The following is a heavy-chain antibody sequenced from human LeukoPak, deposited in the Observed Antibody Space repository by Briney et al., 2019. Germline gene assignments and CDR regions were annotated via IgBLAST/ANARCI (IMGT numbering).Heavy chain of an antibody. CDR3: ARVTGYCSSTSCYAYFQH. V-gene: IGHV4-39*07. CDR2: ISYGGST. D-gene: IGHD2-2*01. CDR1: GGSISSNSNY. Sequence: SETLSLTCTVSGGSISSNSNYWAWIRQPPGRGLEWIGSISYGGSTYYSPSLESRVTISVDTSKNQFSLKLSSVTAADTAVYYCARVTGYCSSTSCYAYFQHWGQGTLVTVSS. J-gene: IGHJ1*01.